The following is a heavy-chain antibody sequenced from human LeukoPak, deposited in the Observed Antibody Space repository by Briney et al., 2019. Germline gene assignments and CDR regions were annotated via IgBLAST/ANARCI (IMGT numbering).Heavy chain of an antibody. Sequence: PGGSLRLSCTASGFTFGDYAMSWVRQAPGKGLEWVGFIRSKAYGGTTEYAASVKGRFTISRDDSKSIAYLQMNSLKTGDTAVYYCTRDLLRYFAGGWFDPWGQGTLVTVSS. D-gene: IGHD3-9*01. CDR1: GFTFGDYA. J-gene: IGHJ5*02. CDR2: IRSKAYGGTT. V-gene: IGHV3-49*04. CDR3: TRDLLRYFAGGWFDP.